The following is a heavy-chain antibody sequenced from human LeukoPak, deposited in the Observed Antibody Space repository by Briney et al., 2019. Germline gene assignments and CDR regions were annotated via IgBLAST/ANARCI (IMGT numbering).Heavy chain of an antibody. Sequence: GGSLRLSCAASGFTFDDYGMSWVRQAPGKGLEWISGVNWNGGSTGYADSVKGRFTISRDNAKNSLYLQMNSLRAEDTAVYYCANQYDSSGYYYDPFDYWGQGTLVTVSS. CDR2: VNWNGGST. V-gene: IGHV3-20*04. CDR3: ANQYDSSGYYYDPFDY. CDR1: GFTFDDYG. J-gene: IGHJ4*02. D-gene: IGHD3-22*01.